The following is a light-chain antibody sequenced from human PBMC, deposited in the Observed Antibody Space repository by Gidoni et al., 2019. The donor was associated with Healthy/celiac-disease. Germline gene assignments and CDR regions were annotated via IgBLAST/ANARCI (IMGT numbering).Light chain of an antibody. V-gene: IGKV1-6*01. J-gene: IGKJ5*01. CDR2: AAS. CDR1: QGIRNV. CDR3: LQDYNYPFT. Sequence: ATKMTQPPSSLSASVGDRVTITCRASQGIRNVLGWYQQKPGKAPKLLIYAASSLQSGVPSRFSGSVSGTDFTLTISSLQPEDFATYYCLQDYNYPFTFGQGTRLEIK.